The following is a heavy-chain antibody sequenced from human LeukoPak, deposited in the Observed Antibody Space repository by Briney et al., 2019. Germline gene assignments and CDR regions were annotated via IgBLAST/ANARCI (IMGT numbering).Heavy chain of an antibody. J-gene: IGHJ6*03. CDR1: GYTFTSYG. Sequence: ASVKVSCKASGYTFTSYGISWVRQAPGQGLEWMGWISAYNGNTNYAQKLQGRVTMITDTSTSTAYMELRSLRSDDTAVYYCARGDYCSSTSCPRSYYYYCYMDVWGKGTTVTVSS. CDR3: ARGDYCSSTSCPRSYYYYCYMDV. CDR2: ISAYNGNT. D-gene: IGHD2-2*01. V-gene: IGHV1-18*01.